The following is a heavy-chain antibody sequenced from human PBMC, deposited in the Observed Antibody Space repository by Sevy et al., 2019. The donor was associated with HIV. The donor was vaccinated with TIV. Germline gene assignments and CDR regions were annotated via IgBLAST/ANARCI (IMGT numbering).Heavy chain of an antibody. D-gene: IGHD3-22*01. CDR2: INHCGST. CDR3: ARVAYYDSSGYLYYYYYMDV. CDR1: GGSFSGYY. Sequence: TLSLTCAVYGGSFSGYYWSWIRQPPGKGLEWIGEINHCGSTNYNPSLKSRVTISVDTSKNQFSLKLSSVTAADTAVYYCARVAYYDSSGYLYYYYYMDVWGKGTTVTVSS. V-gene: IGHV4-34*01. J-gene: IGHJ6*03.